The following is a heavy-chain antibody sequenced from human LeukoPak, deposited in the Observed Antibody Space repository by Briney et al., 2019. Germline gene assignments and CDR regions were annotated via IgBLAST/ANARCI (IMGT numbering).Heavy chain of an antibody. CDR3: ARTPTYCGGDCYYFDP. CDR1: GGSFSGYY. V-gene: IGHV4-34*01. D-gene: IGHD2-21*02. Sequence: PSETLYLTCAVYGGSFSGYYWSWIRQPPGKGLEWIGEINHSGSTNYNPSLKSRVTISVDRSKNQLSLKLSSVTAADTAMYFCARTPTYCGGDCYYFDPWGQGTLVTVSS. J-gene: IGHJ5*02. CDR2: INHSGST.